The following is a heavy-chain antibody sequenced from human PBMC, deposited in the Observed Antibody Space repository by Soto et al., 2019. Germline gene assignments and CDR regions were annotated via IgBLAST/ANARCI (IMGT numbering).Heavy chain of an antibody. D-gene: IGHD4-17*01. Sequence: GESLKISCKGSGYSFSNCWIAWVCQMPGKGLEYMGIIYPSDSQTRYSPSFQGQVTISADKSISTAYLQWSSLKASDTAIYYCARHGFYGDYSSNYFDPWGQGTLVTVSS. J-gene: IGHJ5*02. CDR3: ARHGFYGDYSSNYFDP. CDR2: IYPSDSQT. CDR1: GYSFSNCW. V-gene: IGHV5-51*01.